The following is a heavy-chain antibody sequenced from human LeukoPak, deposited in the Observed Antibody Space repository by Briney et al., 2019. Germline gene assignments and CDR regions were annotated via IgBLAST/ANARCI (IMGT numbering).Heavy chain of an antibody. Sequence: GGSLRLSCAASGISFSTDAMSWVRQAPGEGLEWISVISGGGDSTYYADSVKGRFTISRDNSRNTLYLHLNSLRVDDTAVCYCAKMQRRGSRTAPYDAFDIWGQGTMVTVSS. J-gene: IGHJ3*02. CDR2: ISGGGDST. CDR1: GISFSTDA. CDR3: AKMQRRGSRTAPYDAFDI. V-gene: IGHV3-23*01. D-gene: IGHD1-1*01.